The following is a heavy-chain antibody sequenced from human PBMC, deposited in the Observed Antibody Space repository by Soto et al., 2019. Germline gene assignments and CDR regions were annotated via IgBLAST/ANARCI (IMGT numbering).Heavy chain of an antibody. CDR3: AALHEYSGYDRGF. Sequence: ASVKVSCKASGYTFTAYYIHWVRQAPGQGLEWMGWINPNNGDTNYGQRIQGRVTMTRDTSISTAYMELSSLRANDTAVYYCAALHEYSGYDRGFWGQGTRVTVSS. D-gene: IGHD5-12*01. J-gene: IGHJ4*02. CDR1: GYTFTAYY. V-gene: IGHV1-2*02. CDR2: INPNNGDT.